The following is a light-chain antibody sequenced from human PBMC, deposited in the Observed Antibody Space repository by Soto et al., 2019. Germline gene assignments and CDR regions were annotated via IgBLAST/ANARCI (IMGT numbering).Light chain of an antibody. CDR2: ENN. Sequence: QTVVTQPPSVSEAPGQRVTISCTGSSSNIGAGYEAHWYQQVPGTAPKLLIYENNNRPSGVPDRFSGSKSGTSASLAITGLRAEDEAEYYCQSYDSSLSGYVFGTGTKLTV. CDR3: QSYDSSLSGYV. J-gene: IGLJ1*01. V-gene: IGLV1-40*01. CDR1: SSNIGAGYE.